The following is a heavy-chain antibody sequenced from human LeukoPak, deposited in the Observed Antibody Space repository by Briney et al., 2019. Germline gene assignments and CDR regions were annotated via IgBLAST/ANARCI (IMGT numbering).Heavy chain of an antibody. V-gene: IGHV3-30*02. CDR3: AKTSLSDPSGHYYYMDV. Sequence: GGSLRLSCLASGFTFSNFGMHWVRQAPGKGLEWVAFIRFDGTSEFYADSVKARFTISRDNSQNTVSLQLNNLRIEDTALYYCAKTSLSDPSGHYYYMDVWGKGTTVTVSS. J-gene: IGHJ6*03. CDR2: IRFDGTSE. D-gene: IGHD3-3*01. CDR1: GFTFSNFG.